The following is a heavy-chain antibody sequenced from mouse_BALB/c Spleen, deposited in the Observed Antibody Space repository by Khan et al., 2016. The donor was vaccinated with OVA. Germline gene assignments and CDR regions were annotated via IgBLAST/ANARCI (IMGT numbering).Heavy chain of an antibody. CDR1: GYTFTDYN. CDR2: IYPYNGGT. Sequence: EVQLQQSGPELVKPGASVKISCKASGYTFTDYNMHWVKQSHGKSLEWIGYIYPYNGGTGYNQKFKSKATLTVDNSSSTAYMELRSLTSEDSAVCYCARGGGYDAYFDYWGQGTTRTVSS. D-gene: IGHD2-2*01. J-gene: IGHJ2*01. CDR3: ARGGGYDAYFDY. V-gene: IGHV1S29*02.